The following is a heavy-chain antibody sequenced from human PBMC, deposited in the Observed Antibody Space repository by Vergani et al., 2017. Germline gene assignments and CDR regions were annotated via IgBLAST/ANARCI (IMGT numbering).Heavy chain of an antibody. J-gene: IGHJ4*02. V-gene: IGHV3-73*01. D-gene: IGHD3-3*01. CDR3: AKPLVLRFLEWLSYGGPFDY. CDR2: IRSKANSYAT. CDR1: GFTFSGSA. Sequence: EVQLVESGGGLVQPGGSLKLSCAASGFTFSGSAMHWVRQASGKGLEWVGRIRSKANSYATAYAASVKGRFTISRDDSKNTAYLQMNSLRAEDTAVYYCAKPLVLRFLEWLSYGGPFDYWGQGTLVTVSS.